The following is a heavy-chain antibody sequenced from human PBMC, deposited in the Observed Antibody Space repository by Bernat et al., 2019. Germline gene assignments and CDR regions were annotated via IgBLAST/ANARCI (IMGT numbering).Heavy chain of an antibody. Sequence: QVQLVESGGGVVQPGRSLRLSCAASGFTFSSYAMHWVRQAPGKGLEWVAVISYDGSNKYYADSVKGRFTISRDNSKNTLYLQMNSLRAEDTAVYYCARDEYVVSWYWVDYWGQGTLVTVSS. CDR3: ARDEYVVSWYWVDY. CDR1: GFTFSSYA. J-gene: IGHJ4*02. CDR2: ISYDGSNK. D-gene: IGHD6-13*01. V-gene: IGHV3-30-3*01.